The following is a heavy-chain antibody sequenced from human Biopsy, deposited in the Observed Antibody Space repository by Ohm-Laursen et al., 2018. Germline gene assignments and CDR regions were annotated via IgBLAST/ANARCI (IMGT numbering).Heavy chain of an antibody. J-gene: IGHJ4*02. Sequence: GSLRLSCAAFGFSFGDHYLDWVRQAPGKGLEWVGRARNKANSYTIEYAASVMGRFTISRDDSQNSLYLQMNSLQTEDTAVYFCAKEGRLLGIPHTYYFDSWGQGTLVTVSS. D-gene: IGHD1-26*01. CDR3: AKEGRLLGIPHTYYFDS. CDR2: ARNKANSYTI. V-gene: IGHV3-72*01. CDR1: GFSFGDHY.